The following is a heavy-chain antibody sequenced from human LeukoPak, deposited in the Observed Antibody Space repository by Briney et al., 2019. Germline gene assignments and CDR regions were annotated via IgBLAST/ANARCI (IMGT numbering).Heavy chain of an antibody. Sequence: SETLSLTCAVYGGSFSGYYWSWIRQPPGKGLEWIGEINHSGSTNYNPSLQSRVTISVDTSKNQFPLKLSSVTAADTAVYYCARGYSRRYYDSSGYYYYCGQGTLVTVSS. V-gene: IGHV4-34*01. CDR3: ARGYSRRYYDSSGYYYY. CDR2: INHSGST. J-gene: IGHJ4*02. D-gene: IGHD3-22*01. CDR1: GGSFSGYY.